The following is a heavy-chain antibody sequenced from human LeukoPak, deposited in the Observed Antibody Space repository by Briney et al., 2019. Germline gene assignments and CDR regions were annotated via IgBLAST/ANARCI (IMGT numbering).Heavy chain of an antibody. CDR1: GGSISSYY. J-gene: IGHJ3*01. CDR2: IYYTGSS. D-gene: IGHD2-21*02. Sequence: PSETLSLTCTVPGGSISSYYWNWIRQPPGEGLEWIGYIYYTGSSNYNPSLKSRVTISLDTSKNQFSLKLSSVTAADTAVYYCVRRVVVVTANDKSDAFDVWGQGTVVTVSS. V-gene: IGHV4-59*01. CDR3: VRRVVVVTANDKSDAFDV.